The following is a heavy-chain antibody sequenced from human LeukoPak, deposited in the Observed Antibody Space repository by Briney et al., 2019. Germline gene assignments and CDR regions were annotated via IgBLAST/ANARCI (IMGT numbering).Heavy chain of an antibody. D-gene: IGHD6-13*01. V-gene: IGHV3-53*01. CDR3: ARAIAAAGTDYYYYYGMDV. Sequence: PGGSLRLSCAASGFTVSSNYMSWVRQAPGKGLEWVSVIYSGGSTYYADSVKGRFTISRDNSKNTLYLQMNSLRAEDTAVYYCARAIAAAGTDYYYYYGMDVWGQGTTVTVSS. J-gene: IGHJ6*02. CDR1: GFTVSSNY. CDR2: IYSGGST.